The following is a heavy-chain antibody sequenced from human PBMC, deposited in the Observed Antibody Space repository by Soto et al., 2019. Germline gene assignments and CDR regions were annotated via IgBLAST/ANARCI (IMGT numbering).Heavy chain of an antibody. J-gene: IGHJ6*02. V-gene: IGHV1-18*01. D-gene: IGHD3-16*01. CDR3: ARSWVTGKGGMDV. CDR2: INGYTGST. CDR1: GYTFTSYG. Sequence: ASVKVSCKASGYTFTSYGFSWVRQAPGQGLEWMGWINGYTGSTHYAQKFQGRVTMTIDTSTSTAYMELWTLISDDTAVYYCARSWVTGKGGMDVWGQGTTVTVSS.